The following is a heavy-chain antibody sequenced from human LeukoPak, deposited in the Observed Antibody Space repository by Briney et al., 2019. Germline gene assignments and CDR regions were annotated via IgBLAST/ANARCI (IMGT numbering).Heavy chain of an antibody. V-gene: IGHV1-8*02. CDR3: ARETRMVATMRVGYYYYYGMDV. J-gene: IGHJ6*02. Sequence: GASVKVSCKASGYTFTSYGISWVRQATGQGLGWMGWMNPNSGNTGYAQKFQGRVTMTRNTSISTAYMELSSLRSEDTAVYYCARETRMVATMRVGYYYYYGMDVWGQGTTVTVSS. CDR1: GYTFTSYG. CDR2: MNPNSGNT. D-gene: IGHD5-12*01.